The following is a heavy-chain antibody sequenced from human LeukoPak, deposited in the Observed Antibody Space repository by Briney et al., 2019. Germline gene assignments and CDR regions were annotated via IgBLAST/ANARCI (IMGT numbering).Heavy chain of an antibody. CDR3: ARASDSSGYYDY. V-gene: IGHV3-21*01. J-gene: IGHJ4*02. D-gene: IGHD3-22*01. Sequence: GGSLRLSCAASGLTFSSYSMNWVRQAPGKGLEWVSSISSSSSYIYYADSVKGRFTISRDNAKNSLYLQMNGLRAEDAAVYYCARASDSSGYYDYWGQGTLVTVSS. CDR1: GLTFSSYS. CDR2: ISSSSSYI.